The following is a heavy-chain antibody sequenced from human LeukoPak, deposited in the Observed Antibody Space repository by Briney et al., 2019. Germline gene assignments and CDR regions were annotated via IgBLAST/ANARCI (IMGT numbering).Heavy chain of an antibody. V-gene: IGHV3-23*01. CDR1: GFILSNSA. CDR3: VKEVVATIPPL. J-gene: IGHJ4*02. D-gene: IGHD5-12*01. CDR2: IDTKGTRT. Sequence: GGSLRLSCAAAGFILSNSAMTWVRQAPGKGLQWVSGIDTKGTRTYYADSVKGRFSISRDSSKNTLFLQMNSLRVEDTAVYYCVKEVVATIPPLWGQGILVTVSS.